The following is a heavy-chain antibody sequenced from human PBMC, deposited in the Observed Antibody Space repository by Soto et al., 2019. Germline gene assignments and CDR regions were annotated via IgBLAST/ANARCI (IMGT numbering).Heavy chain of an antibody. D-gene: IGHD2-15*01. J-gene: IGHJ6*02. Sequence: GGSLRLSCAASGFTFSSYAMHWVRQAPGKGLEWVAVISYDGSNKYYADSVKGRFTISRDNSKNTLYLQMNSLRAEDTAVYYCARDQFLCSGGSCYSDWVDLYGMDVWGQGTTVTVSS. CDR2: ISYDGSNK. V-gene: IGHV3-30-3*01. CDR3: ARDQFLCSGGSCYSDWVDLYGMDV. CDR1: GFTFSSYA.